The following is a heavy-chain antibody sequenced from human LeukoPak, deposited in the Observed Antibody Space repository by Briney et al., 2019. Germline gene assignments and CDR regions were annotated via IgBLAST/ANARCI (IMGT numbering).Heavy chain of an antibody. Sequence: PGGSLRLSCAASGFTFSSYEMNWVRQAPGKGLEWVSYISSSGSTIYYADSVKGRFTISRDNAKNSLYLQMNSLRAEDTAVYYCAREPSCMDYWGQGTLVTVSS. D-gene: IGHD2-8*01. CDR1: GFTFSSYE. CDR2: ISSSGSTI. J-gene: IGHJ4*02. V-gene: IGHV3-48*03. CDR3: AREPSCMDY.